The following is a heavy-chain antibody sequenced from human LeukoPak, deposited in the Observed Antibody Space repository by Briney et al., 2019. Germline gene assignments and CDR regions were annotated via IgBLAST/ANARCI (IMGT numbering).Heavy chain of an antibody. V-gene: IGHV5-10-1*01. D-gene: IGHD2-2*02. CDR1: GYSFTSYW. J-gene: IGHJ4*01. CDR2: IDPSDSYT. Sequence: GESLKISCKGSGYSFTSYWISWVRQMPGKGLEWMGRIDPSDSYTNYSPSFQGHVTISAAKSISTAYLQWSSLKDSDTAMYYCATVRKTILPEILFDYWGHGTLVTVSS. CDR3: ATVRKTILPEILFDY.